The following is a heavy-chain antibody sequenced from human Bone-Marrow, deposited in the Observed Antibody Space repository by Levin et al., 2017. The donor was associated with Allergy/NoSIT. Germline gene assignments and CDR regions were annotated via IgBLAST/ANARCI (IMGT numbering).Heavy chain of an antibody. Sequence: GGSLRLSCAASGFTFNNYVMNWVRQAPGKGLEWVSGVSDSGGDTFYADSVKGRFTISRDNSNNTLYLQMDSLRVDDTAVYYCATALKDRASHRYYLDSWGQGTLITVSS. CDR2: VSDSGGDT. CDR3: ATALKDRASHRYYLDS. D-gene: IGHD3-22*01. CDR1: GFTFNNYV. V-gene: IGHV3-23*01. J-gene: IGHJ4*02.